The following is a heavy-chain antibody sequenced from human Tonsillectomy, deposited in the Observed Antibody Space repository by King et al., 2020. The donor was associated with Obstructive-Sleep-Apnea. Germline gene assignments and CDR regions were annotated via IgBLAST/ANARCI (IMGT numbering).Heavy chain of an antibody. V-gene: IGHV3-49*03. CDR2: ISGKVYSGPT. D-gene: IGHD3-16*01. CDR1: EFNFGDNA. CDR3: ARGGGAPDY. J-gene: IGHJ4*02. Sequence: VQLVESGGGLVQPGRSLRLSCSATEFNFGDNAMSWFRQAPGKGLEWVGCISGKVYSGPTEYAASVKGRFTISRDDSKSVAYLQMNSLKTEDTAVYYCARGGGAPDYWGQGTLVSVSS.